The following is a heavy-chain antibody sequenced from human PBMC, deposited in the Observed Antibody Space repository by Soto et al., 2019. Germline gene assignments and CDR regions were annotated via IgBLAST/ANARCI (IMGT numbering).Heavy chain of an antibody. CDR1: GYMFPIYH. CDR3: ARRDYCASPRGYNGDS. Sequence: GDSLKVSCEASGYMFPIYHISWVRQMPGKGLEWVGKIDPSDSRTMYRPSSRARITISVDKSINTAYLEWGRLKASDTAMYYCARRDYCASPRGYNGDSRGQGPTVTVSS. CDR2: IDPSDSRT. V-gene: IGHV5-10-1*01. J-gene: IGHJ4*02. D-gene: IGHD2-21*01.